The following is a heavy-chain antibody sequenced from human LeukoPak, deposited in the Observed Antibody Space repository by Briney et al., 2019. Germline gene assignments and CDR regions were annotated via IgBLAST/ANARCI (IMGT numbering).Heavy chain of an antibody. CDR2: IKQDGSEK. D-gene: IGHD1-26*01. CDR3: ARDLRGWGGSRGFDI. V-gene: IGHV3-7*01. Sequence: GGSLRLSCATSGFTFSSYWMSWVRQAPGKGLEWVANIKQDGSEKYYVDSVKGRFTISRDNAKNSLYLQMNSLRAEDTAVYYCARDLRGWGGSRGFDIWGQGTMVTVSS. CDR1: GFTFSSYW. J-gene: IGHJ3*02.